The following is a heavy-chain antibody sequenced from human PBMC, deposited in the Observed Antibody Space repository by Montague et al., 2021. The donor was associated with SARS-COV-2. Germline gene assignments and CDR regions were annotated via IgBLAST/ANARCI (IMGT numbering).Heavy chain of an antibody. CDR1: GGSISSSSYY. CDR3: ARLPYFYDSTHAFDI. CDR2: IFYSGST. Sequence: SETLSLTCTVSGGSISSSSYYWGWIRQPPGKGLEWIGNIFYSGSTYYSTSLKSRVTISVDTSKNQFSLRLSSVTAADTAVYYCARLPYFYDSTHAFDIWGQGTMVTVSS. J-gene: IGHJ3*02. V-gene: IGHV4-39*01. D-gene: IGHD3-22*01.